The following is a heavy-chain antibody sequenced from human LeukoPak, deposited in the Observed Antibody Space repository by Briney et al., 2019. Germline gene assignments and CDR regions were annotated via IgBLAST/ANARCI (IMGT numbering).Heavy chain of an antibody. D-gene: IGHD2-2*01. J-gene: IGHJ6*02. CDR2: INHSGST. Sequence: PSETLSLTCAVYGGSFSGYYWSWIRQPPGKGLEWIGEINHSGSTNYNPSLKSRVTISVDTSKNQFSLKLSSVTAADTAVYYCARVGYRSSTSCYPNVYGMDVWGQGTTVTVSS. CDR3: ARVGYRSSTSCYPNVYGMDV. CDR1: GGSFSGYY. V-gene: IGHV4-34*01.